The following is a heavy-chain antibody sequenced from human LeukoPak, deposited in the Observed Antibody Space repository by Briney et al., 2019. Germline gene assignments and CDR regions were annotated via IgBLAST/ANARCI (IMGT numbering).Heavy chain of an antibody. Sequence: PGGSLRLSCAASGFTFSSYAMSWVRQAPGKGLEWVSGISRSGGSTYYADSVKGRFTISRDTSKNPVFLQMNSLRAEDTAVYYCAKGHNYYGSGGDYYGMDVWGQGTTVTVSS. CDR1: GFTFSSYA. CDR3: AKGHNYYGSGGDYYGMDV. CDR2: ISRSGGST. D-gene: IGHD3-10*01. J-gene: IGHJ6*01. V-gene: IGHV3-23*01.